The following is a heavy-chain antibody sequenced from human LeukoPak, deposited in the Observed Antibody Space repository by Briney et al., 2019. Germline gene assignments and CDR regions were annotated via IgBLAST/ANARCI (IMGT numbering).Heavy chain of an antibody. CDR3: ARGVAGFTGLDY. V-gene: IGHV3-66*01. CDR2: IYSGGST. J-gene: IGHJ4*02. CDR1: GFTVSSNY. Sequence: GGSLRLSCAASGFTVSSNYMSWVRQAPGKGLEWVSVIYSGGSTYYADSVKGRFTISRDNSKNTLYLQMNSLRAEDTAVYYCARGVAGFTGLDYWGQGTLVTVSS. D-gene: IGHD4-11*01.